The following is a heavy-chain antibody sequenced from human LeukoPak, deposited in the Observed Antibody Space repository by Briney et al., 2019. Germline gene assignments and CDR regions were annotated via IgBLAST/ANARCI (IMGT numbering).Heavy chain of an antibody. D-gene: IGHD2-8*01. CDR3: ARARLMNWFDP. V-gene: IGHV3-74*01. J-gene: IGHJ5*02. CDR2: INSDGSST. CDR1: GFIFSTYW. Sequence: GGSLRLSCAASGFIFSTYWMHWVRHAPGKGLVWVSRINSDGSSTNYAASVKGRFIISRDNAKNTLYLQMNSLRADDTAVYYCARARLMNWFDPWGLGTLVIVSS.